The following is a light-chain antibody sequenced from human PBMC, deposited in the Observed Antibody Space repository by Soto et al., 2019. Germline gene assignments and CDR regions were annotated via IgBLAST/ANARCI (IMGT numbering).Light chain of an antibody. CDR3: QQYNNCWT. CDR2: GAS. Sequence: EIVMTQSPATLSVSPGERATLSCRASQSVSSNLAWYQQKPGQAPRLLIYGASTRATGIPARFSGSGSGTEFTITISSLQSEDFAVYYCQQYNNCWTFGQGTKVEIK. V-gene: IGKV3-15*01. J-gene: IGKJ1*01. CDR1: QSVSSN.